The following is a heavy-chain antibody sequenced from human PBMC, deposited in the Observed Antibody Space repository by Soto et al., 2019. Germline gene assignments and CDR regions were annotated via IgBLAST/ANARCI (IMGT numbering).Heavy chain of an antibody. D-gene: IGHD2-21*02. CDR2: IKQDGSEK. Sequence: GGSLRLSCAASGFTFSSYWMSWVRQAPGKGLEWVANIKQDGSEKYYVDSVKGRFTISRDNARNSLYLQMNSLRAEDTAVYYCARDGGVGACGGDPPTDYWGQGTLVTVSS. J-gene: IGHJ4*02. CDR1: GFTFSSYW. CDR3: ARDGGVGACGGDPPTDY. V-gene: IGHV3-7*05.